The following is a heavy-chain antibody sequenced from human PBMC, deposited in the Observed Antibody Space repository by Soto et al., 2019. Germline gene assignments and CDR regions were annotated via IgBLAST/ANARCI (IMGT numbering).Heavy chain of an antibody. D-gene: IGHD1-20*01. V-gene: IGHV3-23*01. CDR1: GFSFSSYA. J-gene: IGHJ4*02. Sequence: WGSLRLSCVASGFSFSSYAMGWFRQAPGKGLEWVSGISVSDAFIYYADSVRGRFSISRDASENILYLQMNSLRVDDTALYYCTRETVAGITGLDYWGPGTLVTVSS. CDR2: ISVSDAFI. CDR3: TRETVAGITGLDY.